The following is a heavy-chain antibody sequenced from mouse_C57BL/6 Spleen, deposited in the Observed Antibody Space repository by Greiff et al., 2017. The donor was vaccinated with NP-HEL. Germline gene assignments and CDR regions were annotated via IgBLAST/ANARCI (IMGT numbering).Heavy chain of an antibody. J-gene: IGHJ4*01. CDR3: ARRGDYDYDVGYAMDY. Sequence: QVQLQQSGAELVRPGSSVKLSCKASGYTFTSYWLDWVKQRPGQGLEWIGNIYPSDSETHYNQKFKDKATLTVDKSSSTAYMQLSSLTSEDSAVYYCARRGDYDYDVGYAMDYWGQGTSVTVSS. CDR1: GYTFTSYW. V-gene: IGHV1-61*01. D-gene: IGHD2-4*01. CDR2: IYPSDSET.